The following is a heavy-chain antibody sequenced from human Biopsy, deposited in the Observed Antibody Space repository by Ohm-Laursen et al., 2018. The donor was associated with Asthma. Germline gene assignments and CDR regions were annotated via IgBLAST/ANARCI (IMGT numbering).Heavy chain of an antibody. V-gene: IGHV1-18*01. Sequence: ASVKASCKTSGYTFNSAGITWVRQAPGQGVGWMGWISVYNGNTQFAQKLQDRVTMTTDTSTSTAYMELRRLRSDDTALYFCARAVDYSHYYGIDVWGQGTTVTVS. D-gene: IGHD3-10*01. CDR1: GYTFNSAG. CDR3: ARAVDYSHYYGIDV. J-gene: IGHJ6*02. CDR2: ISVYNGNT.